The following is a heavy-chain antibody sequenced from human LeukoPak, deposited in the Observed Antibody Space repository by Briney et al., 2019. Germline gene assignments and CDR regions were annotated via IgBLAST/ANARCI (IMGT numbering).Heavy chain of an antibody. CDR1: GFTFSSYA. Sequence: GGSLRLSCAASGFTFSSYAMHWVRQAPGKGLEWVAVISYDGSNKYYADSVKGRFTISRDNAKNSLYLQMNSLRDEDTAVYYCARGQARPDYWGQGTLVTVSS. D-gene: IGHD6-6*01. V-gene: IGHV3-30-3*01. J-gene: IGHJ4*02. CDR2: ISYDGSNK. CDR3: ARGQARPDY.